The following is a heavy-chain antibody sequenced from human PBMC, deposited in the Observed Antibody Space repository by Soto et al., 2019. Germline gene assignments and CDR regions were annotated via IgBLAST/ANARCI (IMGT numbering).Heavy chain of an antibody. CDR2: IFYRGST. CDR1: GGSISSDSYY. D-gene: IGHD2-15*01. Sequence: SETLSLTCTVSGGSISSDSYYWGWIRQPPGKGLEWIGTIFYRGSTYYNPSLQSRVSTSVDMTRNQFSLKLTSVTAADTAVYYCARHKSGGYVWPIDHWGQGTLVTVSS. CDR3: ARHKSGGYVWPIDH. J-gene: IGHJ4*02. V-gene: IGHV4-39*01.